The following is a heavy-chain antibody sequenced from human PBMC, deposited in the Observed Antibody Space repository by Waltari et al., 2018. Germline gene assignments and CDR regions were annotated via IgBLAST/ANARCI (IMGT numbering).Heavy chain of an antibody. D-gene: IGHD3-3*01. CDR2: IIPIFGTA. J-gene: IGHJ5*02. Sequence: QVQLVQSGAEVKKPGSSVKVSCKASGGTFSSYAISWVRQAPGQGLEWMGGIIPIFGTANYAQKFRGRVTITADESTSTAYMELSSLRSEDTAVYYCARVPRDYDFWSGYYRVWFDPWGQGTLVTVSS. V-gene: IGHV1-69*01. CDR1: GGTFSSYA. CDR3: ARVPRDYDFWSGYYRVWFDP.